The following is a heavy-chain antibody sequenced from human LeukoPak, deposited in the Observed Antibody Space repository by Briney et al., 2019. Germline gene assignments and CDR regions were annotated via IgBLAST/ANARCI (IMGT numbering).Heavy chain of an antibody. CDR2: IYHSGST. Sequence: AEPLSLTCAVSGYSISSGYYWGWIRQPPGKGLEWIGSIYHSGSTYYNPSLKSRVTISVDTSKNQFSLRLSSVTAADTAVYYCARGLRGSSYYFDYWGQGTLVTVSS. CDR1: GYSISSGYY. D-gene: IGHD6-13*01. CDR3: ARGLRGSSYYFDY. J-gene: IGHJ4*02. V-gene: IGHV4-38-2*01.